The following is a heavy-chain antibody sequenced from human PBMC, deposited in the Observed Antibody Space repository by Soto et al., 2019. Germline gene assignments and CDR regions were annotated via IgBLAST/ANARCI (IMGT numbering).Heavy chain of an antibody. CDR1: GGTFSNHA. D-gene: IGHD6-13*01. CDR3: AREVAADGTFREDVFDI. J-gene: IGHJ3*02. Sequence: QVHLVQSGAEVKKPGSSVKVSCKAPGGTFSNHAINWVRQAPGQGLEWMGRIIPIFTTTNYAQKFQGRVSMPAHESTTTAYMELSSLKHDDTAVYYCAREVAADGTFREDVFDIWGQGTLVTVSS. CDR2: IIPIFTTT. V-gene: IGHV1-69*12.